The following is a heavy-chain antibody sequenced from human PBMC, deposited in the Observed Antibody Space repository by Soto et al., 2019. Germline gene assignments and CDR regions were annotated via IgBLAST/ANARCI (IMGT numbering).Heavy chain of an antibody. J-gene: IGHJ6*02. CDR1: GLSLNTNGMG. CDR3: AGWNYESGLDV. Sequence: QITLKESGPTLVRPTQTLTLTCSFSGLSLNTNGMGVGWIRQPPGKALEWLAFIYWYEDKRYSRSLKTRLTVTTDTAKNEVVLTLTNLAPLYTGTYYCAGWNYESGLDVWGQGTTVTVSS. V-gene: IGHV2-5*01. D-gene: IGHD1-7*01. CDR2: IYWYEDK.